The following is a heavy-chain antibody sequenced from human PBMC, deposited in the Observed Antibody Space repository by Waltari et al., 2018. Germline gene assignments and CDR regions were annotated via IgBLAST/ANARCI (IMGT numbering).Heavy chain of an antibody. CDR2: IRSKTDGGTI. CDR1: GLTLANTW. Sequence: EIQLVESGGGLLEPGGSLRLSCAASGLTLANTWMSWVRQAPGKGLEWGGRIRSKTDGGTIDYGAPVKGRFTISRDDSKNIVYLQLERLKSEDSGVYYCTIPSGTYDDYWGQGTLVTVSS. J-gene: IGHJ4*02. V-gene: IGHV3-15*01. CDR3: TIPSGTYDDY. D-gene: IGHD1-26*01.